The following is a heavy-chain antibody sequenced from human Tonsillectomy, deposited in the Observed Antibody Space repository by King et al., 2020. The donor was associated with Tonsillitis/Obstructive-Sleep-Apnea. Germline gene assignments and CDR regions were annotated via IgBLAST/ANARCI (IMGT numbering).Heavy chain of an antibody. V-gene: IGHV1-2*02. CDR3: ATTSRYIGYDNFDY. D-gene: IGHD5-12*01. CDR1: GYIFTGYY. Sequence: QLVQSGAEMKKPGASVKVSCKASGYIFTGYYVHWARQAPGQGLEWMGWISPNTGGTNYAQKFQGRVTMTRDTSINTAYMELSRLTSDDTAVYYCATTSRYIGYDNFDYWGQGNLVTVSS. CDR2: ISPNTGGT. J-gene: IGHJ4*02.